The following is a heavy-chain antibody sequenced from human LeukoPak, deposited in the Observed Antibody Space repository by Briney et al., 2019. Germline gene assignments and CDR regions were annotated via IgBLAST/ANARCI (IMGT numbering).Heavy chain of an antibody. Sequence: PGGSLRLSCAASGFSFSTYNMNWVRQAPGEALEWVSSITSSGREIYYVDSVKGRFTISRDNAEKSLYLQMDSLRAEDTAVYYCARDPYNGAYGNDYYYYMDAWGKGTTVTVSS. CDR3: ARDPYNGAYGNDYYYYMDA. CDR2: ITSSGREI. V-gene: IGHV3-21*01. D-gene: IGHD5-12*01. CDR1: GFSFSTYN. J-gene: IGHJ6*03.